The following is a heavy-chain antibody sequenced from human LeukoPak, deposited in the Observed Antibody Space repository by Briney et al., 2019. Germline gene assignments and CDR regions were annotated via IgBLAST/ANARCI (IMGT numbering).Heavy chain of an antibody. Sequence: ASVKVSYKASGYTLSSYDINWVRQATGQGLEWMGWINPNSGNTDYAQKFQGRVTMTRNTSISTAYMELSSLRSEDTAVYFCARGRRKKDSYGSPVWFDPWGQGTQVTVSS. CDR1: GYTLSSYD. CDR2: INPNSGNT. D-gene: IGHD3-10*01. J-gene: IGHJ5*02. V-gene: IGHV1-8*01. CDR3: ARGRRKKDSYGSPVWFDP.